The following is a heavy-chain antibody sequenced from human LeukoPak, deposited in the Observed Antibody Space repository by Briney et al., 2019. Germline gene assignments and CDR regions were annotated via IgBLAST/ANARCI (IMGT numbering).Heavy chain of an antibody. CDR2: INHSGST. J-gene: IGHJ6*04. CDR3: ARDSSYGYYYYGMDV. Sequence: SETLSLTCAVYGGSFSGCYWSWIRQPPGKGLEWIGEINHSGSTNYNPSLKSRVTISVDTSKNQFSLKLSSVTAADTAVYYCARDSSYGYYYYGMDVWGKGTTVTVSS. V-gene: IGHV4-34*01. D-gene: IGHD5-18*01. CDR1: GGSFSGCY.